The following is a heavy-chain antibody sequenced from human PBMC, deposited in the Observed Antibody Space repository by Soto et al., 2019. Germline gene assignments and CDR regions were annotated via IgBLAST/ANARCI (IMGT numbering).Heavy chain of an antibody. Sequence: PSETLSLTCAVYGGSFSNYYWNWIRQSPGKGLEWIGEFSHSGSTNYSPSLKSRVTISVDTSKNQFSLKLSSVTAADTAVYYCARAKDYSTSFFDYWGQGTLVTVSS. CDR2: FSHSGST. D-gene: IGHD4-4*01. CDR1: GGSFSNYY. CDR3: ARAKDYSTSFFDY. J-gene: IGHJ4*02. V-gene: IGHV4-34*01.